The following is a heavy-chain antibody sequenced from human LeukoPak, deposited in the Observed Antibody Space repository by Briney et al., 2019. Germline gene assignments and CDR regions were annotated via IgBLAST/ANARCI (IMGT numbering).Heavy chain of an antibody. CDR2: IHYSGRT. CDR1: GGSISTYY. CDR3: ARYGGGRGNPKFDY. D-gene: IGHD2-15*01. Sequence: SETLSLTCTVSGGSISTYYWNWIRQPPGKGLEWIGYIHYSGRTNNNPSLKSRVTISVDTSKNQFSLKLSSVTVADTAVYYCARYGGGRGNPKFDYWGQGSLVTVSS. V-gene: IGHV4-59*01. J-gene: IGHJ4*01.